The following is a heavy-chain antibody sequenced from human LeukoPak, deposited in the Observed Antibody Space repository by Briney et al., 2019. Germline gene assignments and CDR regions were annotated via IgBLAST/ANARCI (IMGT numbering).Heavy chain of an antibody. CDR1: GGSISSYY. J-gene: IGHJ4*02. CDR2: IYSSGST. Sequence: SETLSLTCTVSGGSISSYYWSWIRQPPGKGLEWIGYIYSSGSTNYNPSLKSRITISVDTSKNQFSLKLSSVTAADTAVYYCARFVIVANDFDYWGQGTLVTVSS. CDR3: ARFVIVANDFDY. V-gene: IGHV4-59*08. D-gene: IGHD5-12*01.